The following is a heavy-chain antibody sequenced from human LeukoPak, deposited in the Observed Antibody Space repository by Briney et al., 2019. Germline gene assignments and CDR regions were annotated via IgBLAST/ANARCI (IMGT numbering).Heavy chain of an antibody. CDR1: GGSISSYY. J-gene: IGHJ5*02. D-gene: IGHD3-22*01. CDR3: AREPGFDSSGYLNWFDP. Sequence: SDTLSLTCTVSGGSISSYYWSWIRQPPGKGLEWIACISYSGSTKYNPSLKSRVTISVDTSKNQLSLKLSSVTAADTAVYYCAREPGFDSSGYLNWFDPWGQGTLVTVSS. V-gene: IGHV4-59*01. CDR2: ISYSGST.